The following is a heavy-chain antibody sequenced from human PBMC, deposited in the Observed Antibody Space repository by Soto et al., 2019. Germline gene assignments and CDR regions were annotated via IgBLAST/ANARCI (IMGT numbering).Heavy chain of an antibody. CDR2: ISYDGSNK. CDR3: ANDGDTYYYGSGVDY. V-gene: IGHV3-30*18. D-gene: IGHD3-10*01. J-gene: IGHJ4*02. Sequence: QVQLVESGGGVVQPGRSLRLSCAASGFTFSSYGMHWVRQAPGKGLEWVAVISYDGSNKYYADSVKGRFTISRDNSKNTLYLQMNSLRAEDTAVYYCANDGDTYYYGSGVDYWGQGTLVTVSS. CDR1: GFTFSSYG.